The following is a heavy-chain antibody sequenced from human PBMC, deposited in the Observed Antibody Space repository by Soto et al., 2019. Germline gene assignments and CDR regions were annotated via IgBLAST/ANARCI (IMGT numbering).Heavy chain of an antibody. CDR2: IYYSGST. CDR1: GGSISSSSYY. Sequence: QLQLQESGPGLVKPSETLSLTCTVSGGSISSSSYYWGWIRQPPGKGLEWIGSIYYSGSTYYNPSLKRRVTISVDTSKNQFSLKLSSVTAADTAVYYCARAVEAFGSYGLGPRFDPWGQGTLVTVSS. D-gene: IGHD5-18*01. J-gene: IGHJ5*02. CDR3: ARAVEAFGSYGLGPRFDP. V-gene: IGHV4-39*01.